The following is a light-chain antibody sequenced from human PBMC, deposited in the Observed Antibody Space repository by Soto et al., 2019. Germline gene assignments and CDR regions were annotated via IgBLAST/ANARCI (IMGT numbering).Light chain of an antibody. CDR2: DAS. V-gene: IGKV3-20*01. CDR1: QRVSSTY. Sequence: EIVLTQSPGTLSLSPGERATLSCRASQRVSSTYLAWYQQKPGQAPRLLIYDASSRATGIPDRFSGSGSGTDFTLAISRLEPEDFAVYYCQQYGSSLTWTFGQGTKVEIK. J-gene: IGKJ1*01. CDR3: QQYGSSLTWT.